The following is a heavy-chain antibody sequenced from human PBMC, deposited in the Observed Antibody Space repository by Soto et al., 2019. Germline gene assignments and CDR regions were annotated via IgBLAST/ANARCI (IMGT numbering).Heavy chain of an antibody. V-gene: IGHV4-61*01. CDR2: IYYSGST. D-gene: IGHD3-22*01. CDR1: GGSVSSGSYY. Sequence: TLSLTCTVSGGSVSSGSYYWSWIRQPPGKGLEWIGYIYYSGSTNYNPSLKSRVTISVDTSKNQFSLKLSSVTAADTAVYYCARVRRSRDSSVDYWGQGTLVTVSS. CDR3: ARVRRSRDSSVDY. J-gene: IGHJ4*02.